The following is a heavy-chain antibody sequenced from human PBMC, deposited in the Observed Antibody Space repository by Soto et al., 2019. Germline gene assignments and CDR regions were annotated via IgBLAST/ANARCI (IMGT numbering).Heavy chain of an antibody. CDR3: ASDLVGASDSYGLDV. Sequence: GGSLRLCCAASGFTITKCGIHRIRQAPGKGLEWVGVVGSDGTHRYYADSERGRFIISRDNSKNRLYLQMNSLRAEDTAVYYCASDLVGASDSYGLDVWGQGTPVTVSS. CDR2: VGSDGTHR. D-gene: IGHD1-26*01. J-gene: IGHJ6*02. V-gene: IGHV3-30*07. CDR1: GFTITKCG.